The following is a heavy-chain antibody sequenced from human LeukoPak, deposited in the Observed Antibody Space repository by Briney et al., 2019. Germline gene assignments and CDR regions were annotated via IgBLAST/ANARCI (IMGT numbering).Heavy chain of an antibody. J-gene: IGHJ4*02. CDR2: IIHSGST. Sequence: SETPSLTCAVSGGSFGVDNWCCIPQPPGKGRGWIGEIIHSGSTNYNPYLKSRVTISVGTSKNHFSLKLSSVTAADTAVYYCASLPPYCSSTSCYLGYFDYWGQGTLVTVSS. V-gene: IGHV4-34*12. D-gene: IGHD2-2*01. CDR1: GGSFGVDN. CDR3: ASLPPYCSSTSCYLGYFDY.